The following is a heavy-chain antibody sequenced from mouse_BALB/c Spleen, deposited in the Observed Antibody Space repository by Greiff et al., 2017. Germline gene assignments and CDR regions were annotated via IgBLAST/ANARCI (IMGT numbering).Heavy chain of an antibody. CDR3: AREVYYGSYAMDY. V-gene: IGHV5-17*02. D-gene: IGHD1-1*01. CDR2: ISSGSSTI. J-gene: IGHJ4*01. CDR1: GFTFSSFG. Sequence: EVKLVESGGGLVQPGGSRKLSCAASGFTFSSFGMHWVRQAPEKGLEWVAYISSGSSTIYYADTVKGRFTISRDNPKNTLFLQMTSLRSEDTAMYYCAREVYYGSYAMDYWGQGTSVTVSS.